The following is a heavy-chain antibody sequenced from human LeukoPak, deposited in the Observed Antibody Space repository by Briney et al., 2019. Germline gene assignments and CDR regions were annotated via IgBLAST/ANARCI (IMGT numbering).Heavy chain of an antibody. Sequence: ASVKVSCKASGGTFSTYAISWVRQAPGQGLEWRGGIIPIFGTANYAQKFQGRVTITADESTSTAYMELSSLRSEDTAVYYCARAHYRGLHHIDYWGQGTLVTVPS. CDR1: GGTFSTYA. J-gene: IGHJ4*02. CDR3: ARAHYRGLHHIDY. CDR2: IIPIFGTA. V-gene: IGHV1-69*13. D-gene: IGHD4-11*01.